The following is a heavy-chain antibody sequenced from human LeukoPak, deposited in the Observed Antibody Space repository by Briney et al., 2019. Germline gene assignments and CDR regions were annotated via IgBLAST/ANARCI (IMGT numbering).Heavy chain of an antibody. V-gene: IGHV1-8*01. Sequence: GASVKVSCTAPGYTFTSYDINWVRQATGQGLEWMGWMNPNSGNTGYAQKFQGRVTMTRNTSISTAYMELSSLRSEDTAVYYCARARVVRGVIGYWGQGTLVTVSS. J-gene: IGHJ4*02. CDR3: ARARVVRGVIGY. CDR1: GYTFTSYD. D-gene: IGHD3-10*01. CDR2: MNPNSGNT.